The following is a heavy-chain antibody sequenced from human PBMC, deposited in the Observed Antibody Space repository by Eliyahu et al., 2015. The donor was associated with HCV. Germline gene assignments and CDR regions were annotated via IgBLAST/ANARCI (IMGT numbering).Heavy chain of an antibody. D-gene: IGHD3-10*01. CDR3: AKSIWFGGLRGGMDV. CDR1: GFXFXAXG. V-gene: IGHV3-30*18. Sequence: QVQLVESGGGVVQPGRSLRXSCAASGFXFXAXGMXGVRXAPGKGLEGVAVISHDGSHKYFADSVKGRFTISRDNSKNTLYLQVNSLRAEDSAVYYCAKSIWFGGLRGGMDVWGQGTTVTVSS. J-gene: IGHJ6*02. CDR2: ISHDGSHK.